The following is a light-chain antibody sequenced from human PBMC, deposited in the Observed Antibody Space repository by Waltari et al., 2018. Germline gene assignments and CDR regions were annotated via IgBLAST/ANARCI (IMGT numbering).Light chain of an antibody. CDR2: EGS. CDR3: CSYAGSSTFVV. J-gene: IGLJ2*01. V-gene: IGLV2-23*03. CDR1: NSDVGSYNL. Sequence: QSALTQPASVSGSPGQSITISCTGTNSDVGSYNLVSLYQQHPGKAPKLMIYEGSKRPSGVSNRFSGSKSGNTASLTISGLQAEDEADYYCCSYAGSSTFVVFGGGTKLTVL.